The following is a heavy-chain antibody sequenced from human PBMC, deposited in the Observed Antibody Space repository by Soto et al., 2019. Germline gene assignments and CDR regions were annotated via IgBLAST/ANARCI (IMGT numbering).Heavy chain of an antibody. CDR1: GYTFTRYG. Sequence: VQSGAAVKKPGASVKVSCKASGYTFTRYGTSWVRQAPGQGLEWMGWISGYNGDTNYAQKFQGRVTMTIDTSTLTTYMELRSLTSDDTAVYYCAKNGQPPYYYYGMDVWGQGTTVTVSS. D-gene: IGHD2-8*01. CDR3: AKNGQPPYYYYGMDV. CDR2: ISGYNGDT. J-gene: IGHJ6*02. V-gene: IGHV1-18*01.